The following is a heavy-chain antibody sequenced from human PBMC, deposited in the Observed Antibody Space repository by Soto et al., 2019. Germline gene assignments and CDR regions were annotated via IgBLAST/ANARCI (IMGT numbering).Heavy chain of an antibody. J-gene: IGHJ4*02. CDR2: THYRSKLYN. CDR3: GRSVRGHVVKYFDY. V-gene: IGHV6-1*01. D-gene: IGHD3-10*01. Sequence: SQTLSLTCAISGETVSSNSAAWNWIRQSPSRGLEWLGRTHYRSKLYNDYAVSVKSRITINPDTSKNQFSLQLNSVTPEDTAVYYCGRSVRGHVVKYFDYWGQGTLATVSS. CDR1: GETVSSNSAA.